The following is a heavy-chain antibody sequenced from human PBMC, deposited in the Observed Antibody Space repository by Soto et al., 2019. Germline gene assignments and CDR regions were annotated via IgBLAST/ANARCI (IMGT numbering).Heavy chain of an antibody. Sequence: GGSLRLSCAASGFSFSSYSMNWGRQAPGKGLEWVSSISSSSSYIYYADSVKGRFTISRDNAKNSLYLQMNSLRAEDTAVYYCARTPITGYSSSWYSRHYYGMDVWGQGTTVTVSS. CDR3: ARTPITGYSSSWYSRHYYGMDV. CDR2: ISSSSSYI. D-gene: IGHD6-13*01. J-gene: IGHJ6*02. CDR1: GFSFSSYS. V-gene: IGHV3-21*01.